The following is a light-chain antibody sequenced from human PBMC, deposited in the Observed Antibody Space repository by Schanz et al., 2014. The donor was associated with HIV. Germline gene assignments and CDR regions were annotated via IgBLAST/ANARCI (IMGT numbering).Light chain of an antibody. CDR2: EVI. J-gene: IGLJ3*02. CDR3: ATWDDSLNAWV. V-gene: IGLV2-14*02. Sequence: QSVLTQPASVSGSPGQSITISCTGTTSDVGSYNLVSWYQQHPGKAPKLMIYEVIKRPSGVPDRFSGSRSGTSASLAISGLQSEDEADYYCATWDDSLNAWVFGGGTKLTVL. CDR1: TSDVGSYNL.